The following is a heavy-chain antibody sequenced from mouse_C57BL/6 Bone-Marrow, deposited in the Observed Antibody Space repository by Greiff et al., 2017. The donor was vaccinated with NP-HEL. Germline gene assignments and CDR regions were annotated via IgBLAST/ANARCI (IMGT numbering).Heavy chain of an antibody. D-gene: IGHD2-4*01. CDR2: ISYDGSN. J-gene: IGHJ3*01. CDR3: ARVNDYAWFAY. V-gene: IGHV3-6*01. Sequence: EVQLQESGPGLVKPSQSLSLTCSVTGYSITSGYYWNWIRQFPGNKLEWMGYISYDGSNNYNPSLKNRISITRDTSKNQFFLKLNSVTTEDTATYYCARVNDYAWFAYWGQGTLVTVSA. CDR1: GYSITSGYY.